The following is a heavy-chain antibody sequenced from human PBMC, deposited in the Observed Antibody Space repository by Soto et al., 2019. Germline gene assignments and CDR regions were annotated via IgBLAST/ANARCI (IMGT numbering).Heavy chain of an antibody. CDR3: AREGMGFSNWFDP. CDR2: INSDGSDT. V-gene: IGHV3-74*01. Sequence: QAGGSLRLSCAASRFTFSSYWMHWVRQAPGKGLVWVSRINSDGSDTGYADSVKGRFTISRDNAKNTLYLQMNSLRAEDTAVYYCAREGMGFSNWFDPSGQGTLVTVSS. J-gene: IGHJ5*02. CDR1: RFTFSSYW. D-gene: IGHD2-8*01.